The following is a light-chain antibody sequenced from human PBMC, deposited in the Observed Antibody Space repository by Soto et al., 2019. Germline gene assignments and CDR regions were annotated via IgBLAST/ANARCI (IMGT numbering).Light chain of an antibody. Sequence: DVQMTQSPSTLSASVGDRVTITCRASQSIASYLNWYQQKPGTAPKLLIFAASSLQSGVPSRLSGSGSGTDFTLTISSLQPEDYTTYYCQQYYSRLITFGQGTRLEIK. CDR2: AAS. V-gene: IGKV1-39*01. CDR3: QQYYSRLIT. CDR1: QSIASY. J-gene: IGKJ5*01.